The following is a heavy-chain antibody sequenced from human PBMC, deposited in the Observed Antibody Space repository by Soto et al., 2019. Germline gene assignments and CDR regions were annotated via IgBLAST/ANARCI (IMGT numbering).Heavy chain of an antibody. CDR1: GYTLTELS. D-gene: IGHD3-9*01. CDR2: FDPEDGET. Sequence: ASVKVSCKVSGYTLTELSMHWVRQAPGKGLEWMGGFDPEDGETIYAQKFQGRVTMTEDTSTDTAYMELSSLRSEDTAVYYCATVALHYDILTGPLFDYWGQGTLVTVSS. V-gene: IGHV1-24*01. CDR3: ATVALHYDILTGPLFDY. J-gene: IGHJ4*02.